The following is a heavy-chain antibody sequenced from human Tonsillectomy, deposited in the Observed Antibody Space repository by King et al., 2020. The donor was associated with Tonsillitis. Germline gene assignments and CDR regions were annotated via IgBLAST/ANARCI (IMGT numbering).Heavy chain of an antibody. V-gene: IGHV3-33*01. CDR3: ARDRAAAIGFFDY. D-gene: IGHD2-2*02. CDR2: VLNDGRNK. CDR1: GFTFSSYG. J-gene: IGHJ4*02. Sequence: VQLVESGGGVVQPGGSLRLSCAASGFTFSSYGIQWVRKAPGKGLEWVAFVLNDGRNKYYADSVKGRFTLSRDNSKNIVYLQMNSLRAEDTAVYYRARDRAAAIGFFDYWGQGALVSVSS.